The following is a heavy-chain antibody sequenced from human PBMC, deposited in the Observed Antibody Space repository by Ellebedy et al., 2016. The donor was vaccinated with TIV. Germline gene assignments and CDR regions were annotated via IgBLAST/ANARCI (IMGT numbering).Heavy chain of an antibody. J-gene: IGHJ3*02. CDR2: ITNSGTST. CDR3: ASDPWGVGPAFDI. D-gene: IGHD1-26*01. CDR1: GFTFSNNA. V-gene: IGHV3-23*01. Sequence: PSETLSLTCAASGFTFSNNAMSWVRQAPGKGLEWISAITNSGTSTYSADSVKGRFTISRDNSKNTLYLQVERLRAEDTAIYYCASDPWGVGPAFDIWGQGTMVTVSS.